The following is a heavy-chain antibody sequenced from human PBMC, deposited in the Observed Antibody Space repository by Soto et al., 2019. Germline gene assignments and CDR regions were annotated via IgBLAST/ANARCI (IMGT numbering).Heavy chain of an antibody. V-gene: IGHV1-69*08. J-gene: IGHJ4*02. Sequence: QVQLVQSGAEVKKPGSSVKVSCKASGGTFSSYTISWVRQAPGQGLEWMGRIIPILGIANYAQKFQGRVTITADKSTGTGYMELRSLRSEDTAVYYCARDWSSSSWVIDYWGQGTLVTVSS. D-gene: IGHD6-13*01. CDR1: GGTFSSYT. CDR3: ARDWSSSSWVIDY. CDR2: IIPILGIA.